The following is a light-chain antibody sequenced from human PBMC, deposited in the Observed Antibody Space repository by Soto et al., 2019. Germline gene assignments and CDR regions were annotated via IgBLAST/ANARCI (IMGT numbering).Light chain of an antibody. V-gene: IGKV3-11*01. Sequence: EIVLTQSQATLSLSPGERATLSCRASQSVSSYLACYQQKPGQAPRLLIYDASNRATGIPTRFSGSGSGTDFTLTISSLEPEDFAVYYCQQRSNCPPGCGQGTKLEIK. CDR1: QSVSSY. J-gene: IGKJ2*03. CDR3: QQRSNCPPG. CDR2: DAS.